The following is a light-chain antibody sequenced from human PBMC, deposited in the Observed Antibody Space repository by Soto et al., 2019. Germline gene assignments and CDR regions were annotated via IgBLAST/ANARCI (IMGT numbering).Light chain of an antibody. CDR2: GAS. CDR3: QQYVSSPMYT. CDR1: QSVSSNY. Sequence: EIVLTQSPGTLSLSPGERATLSCRASQSVSSNYLAWYQQKPGQAPRLLIYGASSRATGIPDRFSGSGSGTDFAFTISRLEPEDFAVYYCQQYVSSPMYTFGQGTKLEIK. J-gene: IGKJ2*01. V-gene: IGKV3-20*01.